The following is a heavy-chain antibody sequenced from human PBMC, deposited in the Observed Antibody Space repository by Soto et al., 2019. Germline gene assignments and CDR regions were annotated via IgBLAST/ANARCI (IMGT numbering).Heavy chain of an antibody. J-gene: IGHJ6*02. V-gene: IGHV3-48*03. CDR3: ARESESASSRTPDYYYGMDV. D-gene: IGHD2-2*01. CDR2: ISSSGSTI. CDR1: GFTFSSYE. Sequence: PGGSLRLSCAASGFTFSSYEMNWVRQAPGKGLEWVSYISSSGSTIYYADSVKGRFTISRDNAKNSLYLQMNSLRVEDTAVYYCARESESASSRTPDYYYGMDVWGQGTTVTVSS.